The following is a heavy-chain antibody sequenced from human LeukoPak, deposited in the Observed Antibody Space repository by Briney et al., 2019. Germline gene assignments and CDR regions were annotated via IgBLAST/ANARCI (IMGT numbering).Heavy chain of an antibody. V-gene: IGHV1-2*02. CDR2: INPNSGGT. CDR1: GSTFSSYD. Sequence: ASVKVSCKASGSTFSSYDINWVRQAPGQGLEWMGWINPNSGGTNYAQKFQGRVTMTRDTSISTAYMELSRLRSDDTAVYYCARGAYCGGDCYQGDYFDYWGQGTLVTVSS. J-gene: IGHJ4*02. D-gene: IGHD2-21*01. CDR3: ARGAYCGGDCYQGDYFDY.